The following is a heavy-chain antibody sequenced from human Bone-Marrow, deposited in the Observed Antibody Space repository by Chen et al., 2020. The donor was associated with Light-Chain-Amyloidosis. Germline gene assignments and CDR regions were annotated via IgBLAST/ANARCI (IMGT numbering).Heavy chain of an antibody. CDR1: GFTFSTYA. V-gene: IGHV3-23*04. Sequence: EVQLVESGGGLVQPGGSLRLSCAASGFTFSTYAMNWVRQAPVKGLEWVSGISASGGSTYYADSVKGRFTISRDNSKNTVYLQMNSLRAEDTAVYYCAKGARGIALNPFDYWGQGTLVTASS. D-gene: IGHD2-21*01. J-gene: IGHJ4*02. CDR2: ISASGGST. CDR3: AKGARGIALNPFDY.